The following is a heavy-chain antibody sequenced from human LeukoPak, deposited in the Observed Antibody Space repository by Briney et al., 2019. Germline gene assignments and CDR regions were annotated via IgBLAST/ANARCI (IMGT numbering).Heavy chain of an antibody. CDR2: INPSDGAA. Sequence: GASVKVSCKASGYTFSTYYLHWLRQAPGQGLEWLGIINPSDGAASYAQKFQGRVTLTADTSTSTVYMELLSLRSEDTAMYYCARSKTPGSSTIFGVFIKGGGFDPWGQETLVTVSS. CDR3: ARSKTPGSSTIFGVFIKGGGFDP. CDR1: GYTFSTYY. J-gene: IGHJ5*02. V-gene: IGHV1-46*01. D-gene: IGHD3-3*01.